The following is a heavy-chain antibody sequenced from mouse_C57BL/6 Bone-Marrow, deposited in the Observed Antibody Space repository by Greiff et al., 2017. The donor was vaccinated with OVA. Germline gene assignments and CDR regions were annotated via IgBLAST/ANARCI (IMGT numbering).Heavy chain of an antibody. CDR3: ARSGLLDY. CDR2: INPYNGDT. Sequence: EVKLVESGPELVKPGDSVKISCKASGYSFTGYFINWVMQSHGKSLEWIGRINPYNGDTFYNQKFKGKATLTVDKSSSTAHMELRSLTSEDAAVYDCARSGLLDYWGQGTTLTVSS. J-gene: IGHJ2*01. D-gene: IGHD2-1*01. CDR1: GYSFTGYF. V-gene: IGHV1-20*01.